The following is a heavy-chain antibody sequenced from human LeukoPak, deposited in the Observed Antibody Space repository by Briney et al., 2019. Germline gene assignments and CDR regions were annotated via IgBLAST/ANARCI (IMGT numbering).Heavy chain of an antibody. CDR3: ARAQNGLNN. CDR1: GFTFSTYN. V-gene: IGHV3-33*01. Sequence: PGRSLRLSCAASGFTFSTYNMHWVRQAPGKALEWVAVIWFDGRNKYYADSVQGRFTISRDYSENTLYLQMNSLRAEDTAVYYCARAQNGLNNWGQGTLVTVSS. CDR2: IWFDGRNK. J-gene: IGHJ4*02. D-gene: IGHD1/OR15-1a*01.